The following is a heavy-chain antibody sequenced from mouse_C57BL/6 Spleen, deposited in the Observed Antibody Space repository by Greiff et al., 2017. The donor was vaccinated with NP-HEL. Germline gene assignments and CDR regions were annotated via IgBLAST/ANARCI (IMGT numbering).Heavy chain of an antibody. CDR1: GYAFSSSW. CDR2: IYPGDGDT. Sequence: VQLQQSGPELVKPGASVKISCKASGYAFSSSWMNWVKQRPGKGLEWIGRIYPGDGDTNYNGKFKGKATLTADKSSSTAYMQLSSLTSEDSAVYFCARYGTTVPRGFAYWGQGTLVTVSA. V-gene: IGHV1-82*01. J-gene: IGHJ3*01. CDR3: ARYGTTVPRGFAY. D-gene: IGHD1-1*01.